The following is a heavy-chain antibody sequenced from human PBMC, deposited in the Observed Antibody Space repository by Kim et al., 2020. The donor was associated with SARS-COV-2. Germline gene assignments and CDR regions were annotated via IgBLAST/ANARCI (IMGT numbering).Heavy chain of an antibody. CDR3: ARDPIVGAIAVAGSPRPHYYYYGMDV. V-gene: IGHV4-39*07. J-gene: IGHJ6*02. Sequence: SETLSLTCTVSGGSISSSSYYWGWIRQPPGKGLEWIGSIYYSGSTYYNPSLKSRVTISVDTSKNQFSLKLSSVTAADTAVYYCARDPIVGAIAVAGSPRPHYYYYGMDVWGQGTTVTVSS. CDR2: IYYSGST. D-gene: IGHD6-19*01. CDR1: GGSISSSSYY.